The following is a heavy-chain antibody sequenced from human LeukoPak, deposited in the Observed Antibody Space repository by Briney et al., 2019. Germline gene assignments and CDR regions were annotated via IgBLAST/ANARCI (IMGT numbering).Heavy chain of an antibody. D-gene: IGHD5-18*01. V-gene: IGHV1-3*01. J-gene: IGHJ4*02. CDR3: ARRGVDTAMALDY. Sequence: ASVKVSCKASGYTFTSYAMHWVRQAPGQRLEWMGWINAGNGNTKYSQKFQGRVTITRDTSASTAYMELSSLRSEDTAVYYCARRGVDTAMALDYWGQGTLVTVSS. CDR2: INAGNGNT. CDR1: GYTFTSYA.